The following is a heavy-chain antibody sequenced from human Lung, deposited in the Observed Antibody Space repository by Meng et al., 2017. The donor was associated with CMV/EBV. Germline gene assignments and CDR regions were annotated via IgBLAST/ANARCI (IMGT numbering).Heavy chain of an antibody. CDR3: ARGPSYSSGFPDC. J-gene: IGHJ4*02. D-gene: IGHD6-19*01. CDR2: MNTNSGNT. Sequence: ASVKVSCKASGYTFTSFDINWVRQATGQGREWMGWMNTNSGNTGYAQKFQGRVTLTRDTSISTAYLVRSSLRSEDTAVYYCARGPSYSSGFPDCWGQGTLVTVSS. V-gene: IGHV1-8*02. CDR1: GYTFTSFD.